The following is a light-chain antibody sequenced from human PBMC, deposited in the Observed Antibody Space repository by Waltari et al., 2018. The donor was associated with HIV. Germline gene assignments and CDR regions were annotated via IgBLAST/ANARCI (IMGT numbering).Light chain of an antibody. J-gene: IGKJ1*01. V-gene: IGKV1-12*01. CDR2: ATS. Sequence: DIQMTQFPSFVSASVGDRVTITCRASHPVNSWLTWYQQKPGKAPELHIYATSSLQSGVPSRFSGSGSGTNFTLTINSLQTEDFATYFCQQANSFPWTFGHGTKVELK. CDR3: QQANSFPWT. CDR1: HPVNSW.